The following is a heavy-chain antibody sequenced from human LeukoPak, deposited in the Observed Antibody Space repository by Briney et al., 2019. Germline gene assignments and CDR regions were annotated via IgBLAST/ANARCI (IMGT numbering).Heavy chain of an antibody. Sequence: ASVKVSCQASGSTFAGYYMHWVRQAPGQGLEWMGWINPNSGGTNYAQKFQGRVTMTKDTSISTAYMELSRLRSDDTAAYYCARAGYFDWLYDYWGQGTLVTVSS. CDR3: ARAGYFDWLYDY. CDR2: INPNSGGT. V-gene: IGHV1-2*02. J-gene: IGHJ4*02. CDR1: GSTFAGYY. D-gene: IGHD3-9*01.